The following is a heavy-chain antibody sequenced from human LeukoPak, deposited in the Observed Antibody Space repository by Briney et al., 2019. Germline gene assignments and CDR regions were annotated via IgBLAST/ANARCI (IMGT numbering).Heavy chain of an antibody. CDR1: GRSISSYY. CDR2: INYSGST. J-gene: IGHJ6*03. V-gene: IGHV4-59*13. D-gene: IGHD2-15*01. Sequence: SSETLSRTCTVSGRSISSYYWSWIRQPPGKGLEWIGYINYSGSTNYNPSLKSRVTISVDTSKNQFSLKLSSVTAADTAVYYCARAGVVGSGGSYINYYYYYMDVWGKGTTVTISS. CDR3: ARAGVVGSGGSYINYYYYYMDV.